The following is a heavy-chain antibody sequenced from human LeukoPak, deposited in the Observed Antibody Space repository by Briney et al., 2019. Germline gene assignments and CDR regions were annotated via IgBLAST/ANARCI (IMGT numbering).Heavy chain of an antibody. CDR3: VRDNPRCCGVIPANIDDY. CDR2: INGGGSPI. CDR1: GFTFSSYG. J-gene: IGHJ4*02. D-gene: IGHD2-21*01. V-gene: IGHV3-48*01. Sequence: GGSLRLSCAATGFTFSSYGMHWVRQAPGKGLEWFSYINGGGSPIFYADSVRGRFTISRDNAKNSLHLQMNSLRAEDTAVYYCVRDNPRCCGVIPANIDDYWGQGTLVTVSS.